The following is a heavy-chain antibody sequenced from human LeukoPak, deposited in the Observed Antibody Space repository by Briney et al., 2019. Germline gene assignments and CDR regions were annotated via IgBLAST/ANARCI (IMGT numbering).Heavy chain of an antibody. D-gene: IGHD4-17*01. CDR1: GFTFDDYA. CDR3: AKPNYGDLHFDY. J-gene: IGHJ4*02. CDR2: ISWNSGSI. Sequence: GGSLRLSCAASGFTFDDYAMHWVRQPPGKGLEWVSGISWNSGSIRYADSVKGRFTISRDNAKNSLYLQMNSLRAEDTALYYCAKPNYGDLHFDYWGQGTLVTVPS. V-gene: IGHV3-9*01.